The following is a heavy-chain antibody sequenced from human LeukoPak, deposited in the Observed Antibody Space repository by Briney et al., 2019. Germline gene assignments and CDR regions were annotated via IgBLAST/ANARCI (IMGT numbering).Heavy chain of an antibody. V-gene: IGHV1-69*13. CDR1: GGTFSSYA. CDR3: AREDIVVVPAAVDYYYYGMDV. D-gene: IGHD2-2*01. CDR2: IIPIFGTA. J-gene: IGHJ6*02. Sequence: GASVKVSCKASGGTFSSYAISWVRQAPGQGLEWMGGIIPIFGTANYAQKFQGGVTITADESTSTAYMELSSLRSEDTAVYYCAREDIVVVPAAVDYYYYGMDVWGQGTTVTVSS.